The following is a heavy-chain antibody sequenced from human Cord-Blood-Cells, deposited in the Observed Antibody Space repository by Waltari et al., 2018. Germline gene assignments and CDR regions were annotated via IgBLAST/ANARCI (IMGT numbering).Heavy chain of an antibody. Sequence: EVQLLESGGGLVQPGGSLRLSCAASGFTFSSYALSWVRQAPGKGLEGVSALRGSSCSTYYADSVKGRFTISRDNSKNTLYLQMNSLRAEDTAVYYCAKERDGYNDYWGQGTLVTVSS. CDR1: GFTFSSYA. D-gene: IGHD5-12*01. J-gene: IGHJ4*02. CDR2: LRGSSCST. CDR3: AKERDGYNDY. V-gene: IGHV3-23*01.